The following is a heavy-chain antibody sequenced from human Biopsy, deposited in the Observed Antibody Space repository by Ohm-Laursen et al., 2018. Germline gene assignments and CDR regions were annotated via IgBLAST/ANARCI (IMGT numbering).Heavy chain of an antibody. CDR1: GLSLSARGMC. V-gene: IGHV2-70*11. Sequence: TQTLTLTCSSSGLSLSARGMCVSWIRQAPGKALEWLARVDWDDYKDYSASLQTKLSISKDTSNDQVVLTVNNVDPADTATYYCARTPILIVSAGLVYRHRRHLQGMDVWGQGIAVTVS. D-gene: IGHD6-13*01. J-gene: IGHJ6*02. CDR3: ARTPILIVSAGLVYRHRRHLQGMDV. CDR2: VDWDDYK.